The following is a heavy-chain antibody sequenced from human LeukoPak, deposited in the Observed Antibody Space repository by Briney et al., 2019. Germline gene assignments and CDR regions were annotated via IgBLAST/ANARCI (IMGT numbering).Heavy chain of an antibody. V-gene: IGHV4-59*01. J-gene: IGHJ3*02. CDR1: VGSISSYY. CDR3: ARSFLGDAFDI. CDR2: IYYSGST. Sequence: SETLSLTCTVSVGSISSYYWSWIRQPAGKGLEWIGYIYYSGSTNYNPSLKSRVTISVDTSKNQFSLKLSSVTAADTAVYYCARSFLGDAFDIWGQGTMVTVSS.